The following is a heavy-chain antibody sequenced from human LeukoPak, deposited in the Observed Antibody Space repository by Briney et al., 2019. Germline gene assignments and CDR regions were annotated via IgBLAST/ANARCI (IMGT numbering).Heavy chain of an antibody. CDR1: PDPFTDYY. V-gene: IGHV4-4*07. D-gene: IGHD3-10*01. Sequence: AEPLSLTCTVSPDPFTDYYWSWIRQPGGKGLEWIGYIYDIGSTNYNPSLQSRVTMSVDRYKNQLFLKLTSVTAADTAVYYCARGGSFYYYMDVWGKGTTVTVSS. CDR2: IYDIGST. CDR3: ARGGSFYYYMDV. J-gene: IGHJ6*03.